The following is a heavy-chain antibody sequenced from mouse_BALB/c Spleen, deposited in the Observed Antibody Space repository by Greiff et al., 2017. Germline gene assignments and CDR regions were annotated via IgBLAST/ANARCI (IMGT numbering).Heavy chain of an antibody. CDR3: ASYDYDTGGYYYAMDY. D-gene: IGHD2-4*01. CDR1: GFTFSSFG. J-gene: IGHJ4*01. CDR2: ISSGSSTI. Sequence: EVQVVESGGGLVQPGGSRKLSCAASGFTFSSFGMHWVRQAPEKGLEWVAYISSGSSTIYYADTVKGRFTISRDNPKNTLFLQMTSLRSEDTAMYYCASYDYDTGGYYYAMDYWGQGTSVTVSS. V-gene: IGHV5-17*02.